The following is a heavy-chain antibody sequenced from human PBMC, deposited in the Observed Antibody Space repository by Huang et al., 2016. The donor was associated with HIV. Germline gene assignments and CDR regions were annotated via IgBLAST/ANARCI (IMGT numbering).Heavy chain of an antibody. V-gene: IGHV2-5*02. CDR1: GFSLTSSGVA. Sequence: QITLKESGPTLVKPTQTLTLTCPFSGFSLTSSGVAVGWIRQPPGKALGGRALIYWEHEGRFSPSLTTGLTITKDNPKNEVVRTMTNMDPVDTATYYCVHRLRYGKWYVDYWGQGVLVTVSS. J-gene: IGHJ4*02. CDR2: IYWEHEG. D-gene: IGHD6-13*01. CDR3: VHRLRYGKWYVDY.